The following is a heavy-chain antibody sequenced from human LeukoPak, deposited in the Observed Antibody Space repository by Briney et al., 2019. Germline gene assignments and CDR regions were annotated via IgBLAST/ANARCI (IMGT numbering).Heavy chain of an antibody. CDR1: GGSISSYY. CDR2: FYYSGST. V-gene: IGHV4-59*01. Sequence: SETLSLTCTVSGGSISSYYWSWIRQPPGKGLEWIGYFYYSGSTNYNPSLKSRVTISVDTSKNQFSLKLSSVTAADTAVYYCARALYKGRRKGYYYGMDVWGQGTTVTVSS. CDR3: ARALYKGRRKGYYYGMDV. J-gene: IGHJ6*02. D-gene: IGHD1-14*01.